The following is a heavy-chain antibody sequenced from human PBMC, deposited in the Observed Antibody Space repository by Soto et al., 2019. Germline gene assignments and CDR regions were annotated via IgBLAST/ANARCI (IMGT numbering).Heavy chain of an antibody. J-gene: IGHJ5*02. CDR3: AKDLLHNTVTTCGS. Sequence: QVQLVESGGGVVQPGRSLRLSCEASGFTFSSYGRHWVRQAPGKGLEWVAVISYDRNNKYYADSVKGRFTISRDNFKSTLYLQMDSLRAEDAAVYFCAKDLLHNTVTTCGSWGQGTLVTVSS. CDR1: GFTFSSYG. CDR2: ISYDRNNK. V-gene: IGHV3-30*18. D-gene: IGHD4-17*01.